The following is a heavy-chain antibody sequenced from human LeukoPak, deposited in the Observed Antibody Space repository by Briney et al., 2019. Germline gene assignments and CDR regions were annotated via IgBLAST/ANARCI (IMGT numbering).Heavy chain of an antibody. CDR2: ISYDGSNK. J-gene: IGHJ4*02. V-gene: IGHV3-30*04. CDR3: ARGGLSIMGY. CDR1: GLTFSSYA. Sequence: GGSLRLSCAASGLTFSSYAMHWVRQAPGKGLEWVAVISYDGSNKYYADSVKGRFTISRDNSKNTLYLQMNSLRAEDTAVYFCARGGLSIMGYWGQGTLVTVSS. D-gene: IGHD2/OR15-2a*01.